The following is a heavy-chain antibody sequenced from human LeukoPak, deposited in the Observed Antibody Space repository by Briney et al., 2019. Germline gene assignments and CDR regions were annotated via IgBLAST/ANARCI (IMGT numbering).Heavy chain of an antibody. D-gene: IGHD4-23*01. V-gene: IGHV3-21*01. Sequence: PGGSLRLSCAASGFTFSSYSMNWVRQAPGKGLEWVSSISSSSSYIYYADSVKGRFTISRDNAKNSLYLQMNSLRADDTAVYYCARSLYGVNYGDAFDIWGQGTMVTVSS. J-gene: IGHJ3*02. CDR2: ISSSSSYI. CDR1: GFTFSSYS. CDR3: ARSLYGVNYGDAFDI.